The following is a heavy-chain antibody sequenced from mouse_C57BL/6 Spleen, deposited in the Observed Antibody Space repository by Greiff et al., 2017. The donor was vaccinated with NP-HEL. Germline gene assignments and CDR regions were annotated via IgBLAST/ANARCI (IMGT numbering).Heavy chain of an antibody. V-gene: IGHV5-6*01. CDR3: ARWLRPYYFDY. Sequence: EVKLVESGGDLVKPGGSLKLSCAASGFTFSSYGMSWVRQTPDKRLEWVATISSGGSYTYYPDSVKGRFTISRDNAKNTLYLQMSSLKSEDTAMYYCARWLRPYYFDYWGQGTTLTVSS. CDR1: GFTFSSYG. CDR2: ISSGGSYT. D-gene: IGHD2-2*01. J-gene: IGHJ2*01.